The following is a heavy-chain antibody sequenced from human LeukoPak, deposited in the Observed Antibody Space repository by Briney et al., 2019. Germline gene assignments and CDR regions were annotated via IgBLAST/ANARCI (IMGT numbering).Heavy chain of an antibody. J-gene: IGHJ4*02. CDR2: IRYDGRSE. D-gene: IGHD1-26*01. V-gene: IGHV3-30*02. CDR3: ARTQLGTSTSFYFDL. Sequence: PGRTLRLSCAASEFIFSDYDMHWVRQAPGKGLENMALIRYDGRSEYYSGYMQGRFTISRDNSKNNLFLNMNNLGPEDTAVYFCARTQLGTSTSFYFDLWGQGTLVTVSS. CDR1: EFIFSDYD.